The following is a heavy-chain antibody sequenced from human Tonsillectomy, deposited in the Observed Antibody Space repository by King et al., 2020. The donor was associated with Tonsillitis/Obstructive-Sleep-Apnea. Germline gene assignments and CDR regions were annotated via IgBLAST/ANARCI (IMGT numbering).Heavy chain of an antibody. CDR2: ISYDGSNK. Sequence: VQLVESGGDVVQPGRSLRLSCAASGFTFSSYAMHWVRQAPGKGLEWVAVISYDGSNKYYADSVKGRFTISRDNSKNTLYLQMNSLRAEDTAVYYCARVLIVATGIPYFDYWGQGTLVTVSS. D-gene: IGHD6-13*01. V-gene: IGHV3-30*04. J-gene: IGHJ4*02. CDR1: GFTFSSYA. CDR3: ARVLIVATGIPYFDY.